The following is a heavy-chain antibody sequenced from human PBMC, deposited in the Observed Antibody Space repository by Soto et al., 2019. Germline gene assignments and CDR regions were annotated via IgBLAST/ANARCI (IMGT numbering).Heavy chain of an antibody. D-gene: IGHD5-18*01. Sequence: GTLALTCTVSGGSISSYYWSWIRQPPGKGLEWIGYIYYSGSTNYNPSLKSRVTISVDTSKNQFSLKLSSVTAADTAVYYCARGGGYSYGFDYWGQGTLVT. J-gene: IGHJ4*02. V-gene: IGHV4-59*01. CDR3: ARGGGYSYGFDY. CDR1: GGSISSYY. CDR2: IYYSGST.